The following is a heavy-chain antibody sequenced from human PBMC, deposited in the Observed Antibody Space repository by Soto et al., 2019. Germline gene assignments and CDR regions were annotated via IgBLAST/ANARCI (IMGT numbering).Heavy chain of an antibody. J-gene: IGHJ6*03. D-gene: IGHD6-6*01. CDR1: GFSKYG. Sequence: GGSLRLSCAASGFSKYGIHWVRQAPGKGLEWVAVIWYDGSQKYYADSVKGRFTISRDDSKNTVDLQMDSLRAEDMAVYYCARRARPDFYYMDVSGKGTTVTVSS. CDR3: ARRARPDFYYMDV. V-gene: IGHV3-33*01. CDR2: IWYDGSQK.